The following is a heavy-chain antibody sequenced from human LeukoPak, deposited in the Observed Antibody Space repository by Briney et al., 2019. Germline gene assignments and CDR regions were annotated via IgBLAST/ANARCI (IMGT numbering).Heavy chain of an antibody. D-gene: IGHD5-12*01. CDR2: ISGSGGST. V-gene: IGHV3-23*01. CDR1: GFTLTNAW. CDR3: AKCLRGYDLVDY. J-gene: IGHJ4*02. Sequence: GGSLRLSCAASGFTLTNAWMNWVRQAPGKGLEWVSAISGSGGSTYYADSVKGRFTISRDNSKNTLYLQMNSLRAEDTAVYYCAKCLRGYDLVDYWGQGTLVTVSS.